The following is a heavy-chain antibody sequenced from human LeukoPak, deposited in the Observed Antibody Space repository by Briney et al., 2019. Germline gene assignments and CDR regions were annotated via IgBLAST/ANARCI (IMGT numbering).Heavy chain of an antibody. J-gene: IGHJ6*03. D-gene: IGHD1-1*01. CDR1: GFTFSSYA. Sequence: GGSLRLSCAASGFTFSSYAMSWVRQAPGKGLEWVSAISGSGGSTNYADSVKGRFTISRDNSKNTLYLQMNSLRAEDTAVYYCARETTGTADYYYYMDVWGTGTTVTVSS. V-gene: IGHV3-23*01. CDR3: ARETTGTADYYYYMDV. CDR2: ISGSGGST.